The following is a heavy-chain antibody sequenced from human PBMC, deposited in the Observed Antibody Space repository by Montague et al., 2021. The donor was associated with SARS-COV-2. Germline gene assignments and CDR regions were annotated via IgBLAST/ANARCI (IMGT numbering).Heavy chain of an antibody. Sequence: SLRLSCAASGFTFGSYAMHWVRQAPGKGLEWVAVISYDGSNKYYADSVKGRFTISRDNSKNTLYLQMNSLRAEDTAVYYCARDRRYYDSSVYPGVAYNWFDPWGQGTLVTVSS. D-gene: IGHD3-22*01. J-gene: IGHJ5*02. CDR1: GFTFGSYA. CDR3: ARDRRYYDSSVYPGVAYNWFDP. CDR2: ISYDGSNK. V-gene: IGHV3-30-3*01.